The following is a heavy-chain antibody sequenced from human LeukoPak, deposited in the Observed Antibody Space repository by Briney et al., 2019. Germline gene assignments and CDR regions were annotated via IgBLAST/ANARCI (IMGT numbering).Heavy chain of an antibody. CDR3: ARGNYDFWSGLQPFDY. Sequence: ASVKVSCKDSGYTFTSYGISWVRQAPGQGLEWMGWISAYNGNTNYAQKLQGRVTMTTDTSTSRAYMELRSLRSDDTAVYYCARGNYDFWSGLQPFDYWGQGTLVTVSS. J-gene: IGHJ4*02. V-gene: IGHV1-18*01. CDR2: ISAYNGNT. D-gene: IGHD3-3*01. CDR1: GYTFTSYG.